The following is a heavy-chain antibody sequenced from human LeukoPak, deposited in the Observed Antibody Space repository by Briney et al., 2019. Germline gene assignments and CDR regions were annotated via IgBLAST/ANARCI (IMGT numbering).Heavy chain of an antibody. Sequence: PGGSLRLSCAASGFTFSSYAMSWVRQAPGKGLEWVSAISAGGSGTYYADSVKGRFTISRDNSKNTLYLQMNSLRAGDTAAYYCAKRVGARGSGTHYNNYGMDVWGQGTTVTVSS. CDR1: GFTFSSYA. J-gene: IGHJ6*02. D-gene: IGHD3-10*01. CDR2: ISAGGSGT. CDR3: AKRVGARGSGTHYNNYGMDV. V-gene: IGHV3-23*01.